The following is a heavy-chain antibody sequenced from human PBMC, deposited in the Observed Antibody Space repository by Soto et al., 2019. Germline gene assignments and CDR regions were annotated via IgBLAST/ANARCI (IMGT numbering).Heavy chain of an antibody. Sequence: QVQLQESGPGLVKPSETLSLTCTVSGGSITGYYWSWIRQPAGKGLEWIGRIHTSESTNYNPSLKSRVTLSVDTSNNQCSLRLSSLTAADTAVYYCARALTSAAGLYFDYWGQGTLVTVSS. CDR2: IHTSEST. CDR1: GGSITGYY. CDR3: ARALTSAAGLYFDY. D-gene: IGHD6-13*01. V-gene: IGHV4-4*07. J-gene: IGHJ4*02.